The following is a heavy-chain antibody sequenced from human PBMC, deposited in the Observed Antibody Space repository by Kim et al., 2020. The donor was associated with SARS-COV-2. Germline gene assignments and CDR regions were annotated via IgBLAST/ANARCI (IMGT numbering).Heavy chain of an antibody. CDR1: GFSLSTSGMC. CDR2: IDCDDDK. J-gene: IGHJ6*02. V-gene: IGHV2-70*01. CDR3: ARITYDILTGYHYGMDV. Sequence: SGPTLVNPTHTLTLTCTFSGFSLSTSGMCVSWIRQPPGKALEWLALIDCDDDKYYSTSLKTRLTISKDTSKNQVVLTMTNMDPVDTATYYCARITYDILTGYHYGMDVWGQGTTVTVSS. D-gene: IGHD3-9*01.